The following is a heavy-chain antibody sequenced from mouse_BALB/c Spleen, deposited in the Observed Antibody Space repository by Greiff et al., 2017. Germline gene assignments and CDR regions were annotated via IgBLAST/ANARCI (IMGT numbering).Heavy chain of an antibody. Sequence: VHVKQSGAELVRSGASVKLSCTASGFNIKDYYMHWVKQRPEQGLEWIGWIDPENGDTEYAPKFQGKATMTADTSSNTAYLQLSSLTSEDTAVYYCNVGADYDAYAMDYWGQGTSVTVSS. V-gene: IGHV14-4*02. CDR3: NVGADYDAYAMDY. J-gene: IGHJ4*01. D-gene: IGHD2-4*01. CDR1: GFNIKDYY. CDR2: IDPENGDT.